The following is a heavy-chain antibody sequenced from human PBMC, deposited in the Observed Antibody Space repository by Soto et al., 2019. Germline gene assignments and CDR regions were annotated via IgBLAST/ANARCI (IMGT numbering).Heavy chain of an antibody. CDR1: GYTFTSYG. J-gene: IGHJ6*02. Sequence: ASVKVSCKASGYTFTSYGISWVRQAPGQGLEWMGWISAYNGNTNYAQKLQGRVTMTTDTSTSTAYMELRSLRSDDTAVYYCARDLMFGTIVVHYYGMDVWGQGTTVTVSS. CDR3: ARDLMFGTIVVHYYGMDV. CDR2: ISAYNGNT. D-gene: IGHD3-10*02. V-gene: IGHV1-18*04.